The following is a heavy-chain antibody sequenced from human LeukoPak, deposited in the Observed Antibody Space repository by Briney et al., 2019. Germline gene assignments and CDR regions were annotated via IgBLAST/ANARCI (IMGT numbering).Heavy chain of an antibody. D-gene: IGHD7-27*01. CDR1: GFTVSSNY. CDR2: IYSGGST. J-gene: IGHJ3*02. V-gene: IGHV3-66*01. Sequence: GGSLRLSCAASGFTVSSNYMSWVRQAPGKGLEWVSVIYSGGSTYYADSVKGRFTISRDNSKNTLHLQMNSLRAEDTAVYYCARDTWELGDAFDIWGQGTMVTVSS. CDR3: ARDTWELGDAFDI.